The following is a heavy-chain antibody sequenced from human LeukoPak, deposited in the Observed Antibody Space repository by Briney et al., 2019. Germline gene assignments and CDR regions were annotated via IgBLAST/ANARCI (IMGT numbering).Heavy chain of an antibody. J-gene: IGHJ4*02. V-gene: IGHV3-30*02. CDR3: VRAYTTSGTYSEP. CDR1: GFTFSSYG. CDR2: IRYDGSNK. D-gene: IGHD1-26*01. Sequence: PGGSLRLSCAASGFTFSSYGMHWVRQAPGKGLEWVAFIRYDGSNKYYADSVKGRFTISRDNSENTVYLQMNSLRAEDTALYYCVRAYTTSGTYSEPWGQGTLVTVSS.